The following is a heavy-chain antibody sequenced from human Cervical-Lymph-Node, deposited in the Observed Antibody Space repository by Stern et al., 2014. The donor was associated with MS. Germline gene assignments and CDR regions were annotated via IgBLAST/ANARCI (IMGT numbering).Heavy chain of an antibody. V-gene: IGHV3-23*04. CDR3: AKSTVTSLSDY. CDR2: ISGSGGST. D-gene: IGHD4-17*01. CDR1: GCTFSSDA. Sequence: VQLEESGGGVVQPGGSLKLSCSASGCTFSSDAMSWVRQAPGKGLERVSAISGSGGSTYYADSVKGRFTISRDNSKNSLYLQMNSLRAEYTAVYYCAKSTVTSLSDYWGQGTLVTVS. J-gene: IGHJ4*02.